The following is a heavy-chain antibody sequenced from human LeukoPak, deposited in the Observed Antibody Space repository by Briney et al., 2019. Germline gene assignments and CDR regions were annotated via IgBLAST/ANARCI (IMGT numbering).Heavy chain of an antibody. J-gene: IGHJ4*02. Sequence: GGFLRLSCAASGFTFSSYAMSWVRQAPGKGLEWVSAISGSGGSTYYADSVKGRFTISRDNSKNTLYLQMNSLRAEDTAVYYCTKGYSYGYGYFDYWGQGTLVTVSS. D-gene: IGHD5-18*01. CDR1: GFTFSSYA. CDR2: ISGSGGST. V-gene: IGHV3-23*01. CDR3: TKGYSYGYGYFDY.